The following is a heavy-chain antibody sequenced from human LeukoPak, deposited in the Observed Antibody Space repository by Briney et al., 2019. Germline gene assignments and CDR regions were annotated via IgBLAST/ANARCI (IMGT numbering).Heavy chain of an antibody. Sequence: SQTLSLTCAISGDSVSSNSAAWNWIRQSPSRGLEWLGRTYYRSKWYYEYALSVRSRVTINADTSKNHFSLQLNSVTPEDTAIYYCARAGLGGWLLDWFDPWGQGTLVTVSS. D-gene: IGHD3-22*01. J-gene: IGHJ5*02. V-gene: IGHV6-1*01. CDR2: TYYRSKWYY. CDR1: GDSVSSNSAA. CDR3: ARAGLGGWLLDWFDP.